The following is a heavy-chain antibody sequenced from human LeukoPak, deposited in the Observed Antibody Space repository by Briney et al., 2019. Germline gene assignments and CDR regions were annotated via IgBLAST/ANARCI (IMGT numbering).Heavy chain of an antibody. Sequence: ASVKVSCKASGYTFTSYDINWVRQATGQGLEWMRWMNPDSGNTGYAQKFQGRVTMTRNTSISTAYMELSSLRSEDTAVYYCARIAFREAFDIRGQGTMVTVSS. D-gene: IGHD3-3*02. CDR1: GYTFTSYD. CDR3: ARIAFREAFDI. CDR2: MNPDSGNT. J-gene: IGHJ3*02. V-gene: IGHV1-8*01.